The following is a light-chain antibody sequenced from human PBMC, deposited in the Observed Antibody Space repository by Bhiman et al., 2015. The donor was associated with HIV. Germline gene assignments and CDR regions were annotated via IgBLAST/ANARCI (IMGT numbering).Light chain of an antibody. CDR1: NIESKS. CDR3: QTWDSSTYV. Sequence: SYELTQPPSVSVAPGKTARITCGGNNIESKSVHWYQQKPGQAPVLVIYYDSDRPSGIPERFSGSNSGNTATLTISGVEAGDEAEYYCQTWDSSTYVFGTGTKVTVL. V-gene: IGLV3-21*01. CDR2: YDS. J-gene: IGLJ1*01.